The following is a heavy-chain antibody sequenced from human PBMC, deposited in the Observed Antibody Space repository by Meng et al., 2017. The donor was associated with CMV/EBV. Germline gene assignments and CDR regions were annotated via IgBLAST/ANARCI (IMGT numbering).Heavy chain of an antibody. V-gene: IGHV3-74*01. Sequence: GESLKISCAASGFTFSSYWMHWVRQAPGKGLVWVSRINSDGSSTSYADSVKGRFTISRDNAKNTLYLQMNSLRAEDTAVYYCARDCPSRCSSTSMDVWGQGTTVTVSS. CDR2: INSDGSST. CDR3: ARDCPSRCSSTSMDV. D-gene: IGHD2-2*01. CDR1: GFTFSSYW. J-gene: IGHJ6*02.